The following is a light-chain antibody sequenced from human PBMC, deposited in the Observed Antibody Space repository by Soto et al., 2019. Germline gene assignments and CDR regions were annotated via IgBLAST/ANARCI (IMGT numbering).Light chain of an antibody. CDR1: QGISTY. V-gene: IGKV1-9*01. CDR3: QHFNSPPLT. Sequence: DIQLTQSPSFLSASVGDRVTITCRASQGISTYLAWYQQKPGKAPKLLIYSASTLQSGVPSRFRGSGSGTEFTLTVNGLQPEDFTTYFCQHFNSPPLTFGGGTKVEIK. CDR2: SAS. J-gene: IGKJ4*01.